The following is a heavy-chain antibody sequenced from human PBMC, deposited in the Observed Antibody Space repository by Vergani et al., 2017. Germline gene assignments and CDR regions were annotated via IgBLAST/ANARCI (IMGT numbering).Heavy chain of an antibody. D-gene: IGHD3-9*01. CDR2: ISWNSGSI. CDR1: GFTFDDYA. Sequence: EVQLVESGGGLVQPGRSLRLSCAASGFTFDDYAMHWVRQAPGKGLEWVSVISWNSGSIGYADSVKGRFTISRDNAKNSLYLQMNSLKTEDTAVYYCTTPTKWELRYYFDYWGQGTLVTVSS. J-gene: IGHJ4*02. V-gene: IGHV3-9*01. CDR3: TTPTKWELRYYFDY.